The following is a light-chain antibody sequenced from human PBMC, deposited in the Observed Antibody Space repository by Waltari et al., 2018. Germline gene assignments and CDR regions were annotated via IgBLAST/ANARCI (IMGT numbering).Light chain of an antibody. CDR3: HVWHPHVDPGV. J-gene: IGLJ1*01. CDR2: YDR. Sequence: SYVVPQPPSVSVAPGETATLPCGGDHSGTYGVHWYQQKAGQAPVLVIFYDRDRPSGIPDRFSGSNSGNTATLTISRVEAGDEARYYCHVWHPHVDPGVFGTGTEVTVL. CDR1: HSGTYG. V-gene: IGLV3-21*04.